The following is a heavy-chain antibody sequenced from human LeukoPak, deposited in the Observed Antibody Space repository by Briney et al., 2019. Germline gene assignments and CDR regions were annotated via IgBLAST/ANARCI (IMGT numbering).Heavy chain of an antibody. Sequence: PSETLSLTCTVSGGSISSSSYYWGWIRQPPGKGLEWIGSIYYSGSTYYNPSLKSRVTISVDTSKNQFSLKLSSVTAADTAVYYCARHNGGFSAMVRGVIISHYYYYMDVWGKGTTVTVSS. CDR1: GGSISSSSYY. D-gene: IGHD3-10*01. V-gene: IGHV4-39*01. J-gene: IGHJ6*03. CDR2: IYYSGST. CDR3: ARHNGGFSAMVRGVIISHYYYYMDV.